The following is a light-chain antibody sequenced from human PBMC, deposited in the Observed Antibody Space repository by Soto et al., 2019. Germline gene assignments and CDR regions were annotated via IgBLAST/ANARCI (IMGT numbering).Light chain of an antibody. V-gene: IGKV1-39*01. CDR3: QQSYSTLET. Sequence: DLQMTQSPSSLSASVGDRVTITCRASQSISSYLNWYQQKPGKAPKLLIYAASSLQSGVPSRFSGSGSGTDFTLTISSLQPEDFATYYCQQSYSTLETFGQGTKLEIK. J-gene: IGKJ2*01. CDR1: QSISSY. CDR2: AAS.